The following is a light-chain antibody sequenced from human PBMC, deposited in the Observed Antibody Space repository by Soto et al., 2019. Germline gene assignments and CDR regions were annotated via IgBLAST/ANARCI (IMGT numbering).Light chain of an antibody. CDR2: EVS. CDR1: SSDVGGYNY. J-gene: IGLJ1*01. Sequence: QSALTQPPSASGSPGQSVTISCIGTSSDVGGYNYVSWYQQHPGKAPKLMIYEVSKRPSGVPDRFSGSKSGNTASLTVSGLQAEDEADYYCCSYAGSRVFGTGTKLTVL. CDR3: CSYAGSRV. V-gene: IGLV2-8*01.